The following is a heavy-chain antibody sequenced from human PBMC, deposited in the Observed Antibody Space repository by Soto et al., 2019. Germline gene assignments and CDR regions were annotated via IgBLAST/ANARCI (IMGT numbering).Heavy chain of an antibody. J-gene: IGHJ4*02. CDR3: ARAHDYSNYLPTFFDY. V-gene: IGHV3-11*01. D-gene: IGHD4-4*01. Sequence: GGSLRLSCAASGFTFSDYYMSWIRQAPGKGLEWVSYISSSGSTIYYADSVKGRFTISRDNAKNSLYLQMNSLRAEDTAVYYCARAHDYSNYLPTFFDYWGQGTLVTVSS. CDR1: GFTFSDYY. CDR2: ISSSGSTI.